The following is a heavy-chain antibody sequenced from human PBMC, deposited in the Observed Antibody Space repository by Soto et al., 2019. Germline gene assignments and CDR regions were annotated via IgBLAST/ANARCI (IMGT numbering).Heavy chain of an antibody. CDR3: ARDPHEYGSRGIGWYFDY. CDR1: GYTFTGYY. D-gene: IGHD3-10*01. J-gene: IGHJ4*02. V-gene: IGHV1-2*04. Sequence: ASVKVSCKASGYTFTGYYMHWVRQAPGQGLEWMGWINPNSGGTNYAQKFQGWVTMTRDTSISTAYMELSRLRSDDTAVYYCARDPHEYGSRGIGWYFDYWGQGTLVTVSS. CDR2: INPNSGGT.